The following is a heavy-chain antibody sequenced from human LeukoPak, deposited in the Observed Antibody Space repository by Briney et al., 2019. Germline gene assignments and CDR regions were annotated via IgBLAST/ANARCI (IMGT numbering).Heavy chain of an antibody. CDR3: ARDPTPGGRNVDLSY. CDR1: GFTVSSNY. J-gene: IGHJ4*02. D-gene: IGHD1-26*01. V-gene: IGHV3-53*01. Sequence: GESLRLSCAASGFTVSSNYMSWVRQAPGKGLEWVSVIYSGGSTYYADSVKGRFTISRDNSKNTLYLQMSSLRAEDTAVYYCARDPTPGGRNVDLSYWGQGTLVTVSS. CDR2: IYSGGST.